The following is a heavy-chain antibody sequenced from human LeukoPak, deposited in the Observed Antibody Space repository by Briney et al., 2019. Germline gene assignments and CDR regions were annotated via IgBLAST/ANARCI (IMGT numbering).Heavy chain of an antibody. J-gene: IGHJ4*02. CDR2: ISGSGGST. V-gene: IGHV3-23*01. CDR1: GFAFSSYA. Sequence: GGSLRLSCAASGFAFSSYAMSWVRQAPGKGLEWVSAISGSGGSTYYADSVKGRFTISRDNSKNTLYLQMNSLRPEDTAVYYCAKSTADYDFWSGYHDYYFDYWGQGTLVTVSS. D-gene: IGHD3-3*01. CDR3: AKSTADYDFWSGYHDYYFDY.